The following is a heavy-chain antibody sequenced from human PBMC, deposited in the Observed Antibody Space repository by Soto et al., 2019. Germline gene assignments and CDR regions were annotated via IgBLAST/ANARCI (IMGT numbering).Heavy chain of an antibody. CDR1: VGSFSGYY. CDR2: INHSGST. D-gene: IGHD2-2*01. CDR3: ARYCSSTSCPGGAFDI. J-gene: IGHJ3*02. V-gene: IGHV4-34*01. Sequence: SETLSLTCAVYVGSFSGYYWSWIRQPPGRGLQWIGEINHSGSTKYNPSLESRVTMSVDTSKNQFSLKLSSVTAADTAVYYCARYCSSTSCPGGAFDIWGQGTMVTVSS.